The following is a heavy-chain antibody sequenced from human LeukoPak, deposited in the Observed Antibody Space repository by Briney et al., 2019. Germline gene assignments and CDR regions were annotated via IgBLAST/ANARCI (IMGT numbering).Heavy chain of an antibody. CDR2: INHSGST. J-gene: IGHJ4*02. CDR3: ARGSTIFGVVTYDYYFDY. Sequence: SETLSLTCAVYGGSFSGYYWSWIRQPPGKGLEWIGAINHSGSTNYNPSLKSRVTISVDTSKNQFSLKLSSVTAADTAVYYCARGSTIFGVVTYDYYFDYWGQGTLVTVSS. V-gene: IGHV4-34*01. CDR1: GGSFSGYY. D-gene: IGHD3-3*01.